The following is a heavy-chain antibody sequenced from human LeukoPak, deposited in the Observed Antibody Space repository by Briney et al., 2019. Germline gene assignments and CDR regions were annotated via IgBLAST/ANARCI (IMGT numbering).Heavy chain of an antibody. J-gene: IGHJ4*02. D-gene: IGHD6-13*01. CDR3: AKDSSSWYNSVYFDY. CDR1: GFTFSSYG. Sequence: GGSLRLSCAASGFTFSSYGMHWVRQAPGKGLEWVAVISYDGSNKYYADSVKGRFTISRDNSKNTLYLQMNSLRAEDTAVYYCAKDSSSWYNSVYFDYWGQGTLVTVSS. CDR2: ISYDGSNK. V-gene: IGHV3-30*18.